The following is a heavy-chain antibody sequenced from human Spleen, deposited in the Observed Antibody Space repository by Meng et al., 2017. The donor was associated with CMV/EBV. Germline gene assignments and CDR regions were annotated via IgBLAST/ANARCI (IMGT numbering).Heavy chain of an antibody. Sequence: FSGYYWSWIRQPPGKGLEWIGEINHSGSTNYNPSIKSRVTISVDTSKNPFYLKLSSVTAADTAVYYCARGGPGYYYDSSGYDYRPFDPWGQGTLVTVSS. CDR2: INHSGST. CDR3: ARGGPGYYYDSSGYDYRPFDP. D-gene: IGHD3-22*01. J-gene: IGHJ5*02. V-gene: IGHV4-34*01. CDR1: FSGYY.